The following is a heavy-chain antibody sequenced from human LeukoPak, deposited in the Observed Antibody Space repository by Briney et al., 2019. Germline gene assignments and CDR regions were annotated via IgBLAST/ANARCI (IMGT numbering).Heavy chain of an antibody. CDR3: ARLISTSSSRFSDY. V-gene: IGHV3-23*01. CDR2: ISISGENT. D-gene: IGHD6-6*01. Sequence: GGSLRLACAASGFTFSSYAMSWVRQAPGKGLEWVSAISISGENTYYADSVKGRFTISRDTSRNTLYLQMHSLRAEDTAVYYCARLISTSSSRFSDYWGQGTLVTVSS. CDR1: GFTFSSYA. J-gene: IGHJ4*02.